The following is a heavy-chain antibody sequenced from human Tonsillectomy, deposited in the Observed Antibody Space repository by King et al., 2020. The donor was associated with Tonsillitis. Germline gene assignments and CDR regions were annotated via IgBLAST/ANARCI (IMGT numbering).Heavy chain of an antibody. CDR2: ITRLGDTT. V-gene: IGHV3-64D*06. D-gene: IGHD2-15*01. CDR1: GFNFSSYP. Sequence: VQLVESGGGLVQPGGSLRLSCSASGFNFSSYPMHWVRQAPGKGLEYVSAITRLGDTTYYADSVKDRFTISRDNSKNTLYLQMSSLRAEDTAVYYCVTRWGGYCGGGSCPYWGQGTLVTVSS. CDR3: VTRWGGYCGGGSCPY. J-gene: IGHJ4*02.